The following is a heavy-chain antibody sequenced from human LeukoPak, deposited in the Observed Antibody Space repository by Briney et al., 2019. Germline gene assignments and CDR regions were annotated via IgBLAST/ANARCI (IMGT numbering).Heavy chain of an antibody. V-gene: IGHV1-18*01. D-gene: IGHD2-15*01. J-gene: IGHJ4*02. CDR2: ISAYNGNT. Sequence: ASVKVSCKASGYTFTSYGISWVRQAPGQGLEWMGWISAYNGNTNYAQKLQGRVTMTTDTSTSTAYMELRSLRSDDTAVYYCARDTRSDIVVVVAAIDYWGQGTLVTVS. CDR1: GYTFTSYG. CDR3: ARDTRSDIVVVVAAIDY.